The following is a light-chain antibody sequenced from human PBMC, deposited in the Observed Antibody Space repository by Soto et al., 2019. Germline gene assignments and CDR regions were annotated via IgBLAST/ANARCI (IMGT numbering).Light chain of an antibody. Sequence: DIQMTQSPSSLSASVGDRVTITCRASQSVSIYLNWYQQKPGRAPKLLIFAASTLHSGVPSRFSGSGSGTDFTLTISSLQPEDFATYYCQQSYSSPRWTFGQGTKVDIK. CDR3: QQSYSSPRWT. CDR1: QSVSIY. CDR2: AAS. V-gene: IGKV1-39*01. J-gene: IGKJ1*01.